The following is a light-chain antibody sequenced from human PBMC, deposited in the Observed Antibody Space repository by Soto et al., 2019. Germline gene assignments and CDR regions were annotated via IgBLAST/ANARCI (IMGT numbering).Light chain of an antibody. J-gene: IGKJ1*01. CDR3: QQYHIYSGT. V-gene: IGKV3-15*01. CDR2: GAS. CDR1: QSVSSN. Sequence: EIVMTQSPATLSVSPGERATLSCRASQSVSSNLAWYQQKPGQAPRLLIYGASTRATGIPARFSGSGSGTDFTLTINSLQPDDFATYYCQQYHIYSGTFGQGTKVDIK.